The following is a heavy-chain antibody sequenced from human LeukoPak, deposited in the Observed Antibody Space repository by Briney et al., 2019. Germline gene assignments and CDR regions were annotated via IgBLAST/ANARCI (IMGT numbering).Heavy chain of an antibody. J-gene: IGHJ4*02. Sequence: GGSLRLSCAASGFTVSSNYMSWVRQAPGKGLEWVSVIYSGGSTYYADSVKGRFTISRDNSKNTLYLQMNSLRAEDTAVYYCARDRRGYYGSGSYFDYWGQGTLVTVSS. V-gene: IGHV3-53*05. D-gene: IGHD3-10*01. CDR2: IYSGGST. CDR3: ARDRRGYYGSGSYFDY. CDR1: GFTVSSNY.